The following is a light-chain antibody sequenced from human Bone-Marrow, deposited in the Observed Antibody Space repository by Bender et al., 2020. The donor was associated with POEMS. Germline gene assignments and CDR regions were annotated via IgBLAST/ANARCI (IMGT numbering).Light chain of an antibody. CDR1: STDIGGYNY. CDR3: SSYTGSSTVV. J-gene: IGLJ2*01. CDR2: EVT. Sequence: QSALTQPPSASGSPGQSVTISCTGTSTDIGGYNYVSWYQQHPGRAPKLIIYEVTSRPLGVSDRFSSSKSGNTASLTISGLQAEDEAEYFCSSYTGSSTVVFGGGTKLTVL. V-gene: IGLV2-14*03.